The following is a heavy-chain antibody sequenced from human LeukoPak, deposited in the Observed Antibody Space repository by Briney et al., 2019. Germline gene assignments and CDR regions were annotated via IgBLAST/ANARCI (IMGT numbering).Heavy chain of an antibody. V-gene: IGHV1-18*01. CDR3: ARHSGSYAYFDY. Sequence: ALVKVSCKASGYTFANYGINWVRQAPGQGLEWMGYMSVYNGNTNYAQRFHGRVTMTTDTSTSTAYMELRGLRSDDTAVYYCARHSGSYAYFDYWGQGTLVTVSS. CDR2: MSVYNGNT. D-gene: IGHD1-26*01. J-gene: IGHJ4*02. CDR1: GYTFANYG.